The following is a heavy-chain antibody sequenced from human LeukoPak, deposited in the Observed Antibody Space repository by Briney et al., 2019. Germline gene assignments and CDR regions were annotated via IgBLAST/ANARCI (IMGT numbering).Heavy chain of an antibody. CDR1: DASISGYY. V-gene: IGHV4-59*08. J-gene: IGHJ3*02. Sequence: SEPLSLTCTVSDASISGYYWSWIRQPPGKGLEWIGYIYYRGNTNYNPSLQSRVSISVDTSKNQFSLKLTSVTAADTAVYYCARLARDAYNYDACDIWGQGTMVTVSS. D-gene: IGHD5-24*01. CDR3: ARLARDAYNYDACDI. CDR2: IYYRGNT.